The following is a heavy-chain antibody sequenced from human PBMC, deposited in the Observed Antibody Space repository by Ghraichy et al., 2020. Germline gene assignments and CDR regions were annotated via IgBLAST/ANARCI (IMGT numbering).Heavy chain of an antibody. J-gene: IGHJ4*02. CDR3: ARAYVKWELDY. CDR1: GGSFSGYY. D-gene: IGHD1-26*01. V-gene: IGHV4-34*01. Sequence: SETLSLTCAVYGGSFSGYYWSWIRQPPGKGLEWIGEINHSGSTNYNPSLKSRVTISVDTSKNQFSLKLSSVTAADTAVYYCARAYVKWELDYWGQGTLVTVSS. CDR2: INHSGST.